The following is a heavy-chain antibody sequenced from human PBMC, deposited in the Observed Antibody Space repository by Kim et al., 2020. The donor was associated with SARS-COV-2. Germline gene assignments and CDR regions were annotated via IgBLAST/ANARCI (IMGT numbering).Heavy chain of an antibody. J-gene: IGHJ5*02. Sequence: SETLSLTCTVSGGSVSSGSYYWSWIRQPPGKGLEWIGYIYYSGSTNYNPSLKSRVTISVDTSKNQFSLKLSSVTAADTAVYYCASDRWFDPWGQGTLVTVSS. CDR2: IYYSGST. V-gene: IGHV4-61*01. CDR3: ASDRWFDP. CDR1: GGSVSSGSYY.